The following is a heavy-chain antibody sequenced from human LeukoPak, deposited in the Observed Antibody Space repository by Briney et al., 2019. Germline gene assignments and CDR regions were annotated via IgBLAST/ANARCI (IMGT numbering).Heavy chain of an antibody. V-gene: IGHV4-34*01. CDR2: INHSGST. D-gene: IGHD6-19*01. J-gene: IGHJ4*02. Sequence: SETLSLTCAVYGGSFSGYYWSWIRQPPGKGLEWIGEINHSGSTNYNPSLKSRVTISVDTSKNQLSLKLSSVTAADTAVYYCARGYVGYSSGWYVYWGQGTLVTVSS. CDR1: GGSFSGYY. CDR3: ARGYVGYSSGWYVY.